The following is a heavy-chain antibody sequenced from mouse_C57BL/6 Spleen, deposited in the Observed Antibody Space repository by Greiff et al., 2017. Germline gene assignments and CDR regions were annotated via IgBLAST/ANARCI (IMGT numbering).Heavy chain of an antibody. CDR2: IHPNSGST. D-gene: IGHD1-1*01. J-gene: IGHJ2*01. Sequence: QVQLQQPGAELVKPGASVKLSCKASGYTFTSYWMHWVKQRPGQGLEWIGMIHPNSGSTNYNEKFKSKATLTVDKSSSTAYMQLSSLTSEDSAVYYCARPIATVVATEDFEYWGQGTTLTVAS. V-gene: IGHV1-64*01. CDR1: GYTFTSYW. CDR3: ARPIATVVATEDFEY.